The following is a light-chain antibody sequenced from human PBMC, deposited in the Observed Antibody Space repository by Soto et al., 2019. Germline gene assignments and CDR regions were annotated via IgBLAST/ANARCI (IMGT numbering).Light chain of an antibody. V-gene: IGKV3-15*01. Sequence: EIVRENSPATLSVSPGERATLSCRASQSVSSNLAWYQQKPGQAPRLLIYGASTRATGIPARFSGSGSGTEFTLTISSLQSEDFAVYYCQQYNNWWTFGQGPKVDIK. CDR2: GAS. CDR3: QQYNNWWT. J-gene: IGKJ1*01. CDR1: QSVSSN.